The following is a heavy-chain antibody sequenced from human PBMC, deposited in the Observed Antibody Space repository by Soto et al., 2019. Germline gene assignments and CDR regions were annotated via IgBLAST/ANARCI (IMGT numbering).Heavy chain of an antibody. Sequence: EVQLVESGGGLVQPGRSLRLSCAASGFTFDDYAMHWVRQAPGKGLEWVSGISWNSGSIGYADSVKGRFTISRDNAKNSLYLQMNSLRAEDTALYYCVRVPNGYYGDYGPCFDYWGQGTLVTVSS. J-gene: IGHJ4*02. D-gene: IGHD4-17*01. V-gene: IGHV3-9*01. CDR1: GFTFDDYA. CDR3: VRVPNGYYGDYGPCFDY. CDR2: ISWNSGSI.